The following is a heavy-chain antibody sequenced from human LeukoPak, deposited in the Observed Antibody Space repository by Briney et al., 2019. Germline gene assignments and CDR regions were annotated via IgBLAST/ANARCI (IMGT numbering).Heavy chain of an antibody. J-gene: IGHJ4*02. CDR2: IYHSGCT. CDR3: ARGGFGAFDY. CDR1: GYSIRSGYY. D-gene: IGHD3-10*01. Sequence: SETLSLTCAVSGYSIRSGYYWGWIRQPPGKGLEWIGSIYHSGCTYYNSSLKNRVTISVDTSKNQFSLKLSSVTAADTAVYYCARGGFGAFDYWGQGTLVTVSS. V-gene: IGHV4-38-2*01.